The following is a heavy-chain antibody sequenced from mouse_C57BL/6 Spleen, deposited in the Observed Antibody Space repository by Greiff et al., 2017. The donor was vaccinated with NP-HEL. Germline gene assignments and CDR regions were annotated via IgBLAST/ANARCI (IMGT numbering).Heavy chain of an antibody. CDR3: ARTLYYGSSYNWYFDV. V-gene: IGHV1-18*01. Sequence: VQLSHGKSLEWIGDINPNNGGTIYNQKFKGKATLTVDKSSSTAYMELRSLTSEDTAVYYCARTLYYGSSYNWYFDVWGTGTTVTVSS. D-gene: IGHD1-1*01. J-gene: IGHJ1*03. CDR2: INPNNGGT.